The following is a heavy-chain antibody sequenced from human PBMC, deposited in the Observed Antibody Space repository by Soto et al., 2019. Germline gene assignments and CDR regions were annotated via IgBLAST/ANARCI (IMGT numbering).Heavy chain of an antibody. V-gene: IGHV3-30-3*01. Sequence: QVQLVESGGGVVQPGRALRLSCAASGFTFSKYAMHWVRQAPGKGLEWVAAIPNDGSAQHYADSVKGRFTISRDNSESTLSLQMNGLRAEDAAVYYCARAIAGRVSSAWTWLDFWGQGTLVTVSS. J-gene: IGHJ4*02. D-gene: IGHD6-25*01. CDR3: ARAIAGRVSSAWTWLDF. CDR1: GFTFSKYA. CDR2: IPNDGSAQ.